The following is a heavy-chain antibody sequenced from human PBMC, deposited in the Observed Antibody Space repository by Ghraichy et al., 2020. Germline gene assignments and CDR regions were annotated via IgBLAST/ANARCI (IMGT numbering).Heavy chain of an antibody. CDR2: IKSKTDGGTT. CDR3: TTTYYGSGSVY. V-gene: IGHV3-15*01. Sequence: GESLNISCAASGFTFSNAWMSWVRQAPGKGLEWVGRIKSKTDGGTTDYAAPVKGRFTNSRDDSKNTLYLQMNSLKTEDTAVYYCTTTYYGSGSVYWGQGTLVTVSS. D-gene: IGHD3-10*01. CDR1: GFTFSNAW. J-gene: IGHJ4*02.